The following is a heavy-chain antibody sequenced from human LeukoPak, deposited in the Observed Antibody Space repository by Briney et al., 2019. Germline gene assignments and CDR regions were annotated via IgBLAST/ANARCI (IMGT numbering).Heavy chain of an antibody. CDR2: IYHSGST. CDR1: GYSISSGYY. Sequence: PSETLSLTCAVSGYSISSGYYWGWLRQPPGKGLEWIGSIYHSGSTYYNPSLKSRVTISVDTSKNQFSLKLSSVTAADTAVYYCARRQARDFWSGYPDSNWFDPWGQGTLVTVSS. V-gene: IGHV4-38-2*01. CDR3: ARRQARDFWSGYPDSNWFDP. J-gene: IGHJ5*02. D-gene: IGHD3-3*01.